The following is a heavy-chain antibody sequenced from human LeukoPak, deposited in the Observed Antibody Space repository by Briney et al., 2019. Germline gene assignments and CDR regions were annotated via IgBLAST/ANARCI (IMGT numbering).Heavy chain of an antibody. D-gene: IGHD6-13*01. CDR3: ATDRAKQHYDAFDI. V-gene: IGHV1-8*01. CDR2: MNPNSGNT. Sequence: ASVKASCKASGYTFTSYDLYWVRQATGQGLEWMGWMNPNSGNTGYAQKFQGRVTMTEDTSRDTAYMELSSLRSEDTAVYYCATDRAKQHYDAFDIWGQGTMVTVSS. CDR1: GYTFTSYD. J-gene: IGHJ3*02.